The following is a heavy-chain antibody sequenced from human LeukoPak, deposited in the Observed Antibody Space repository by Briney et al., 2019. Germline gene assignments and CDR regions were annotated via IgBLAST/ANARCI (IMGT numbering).Heavy chain of an antibody. CDR3: ARGAEAGIVVVVAATGYFDY. Sequence: ASVKVSCRASGYTFTSYGISWVRQAPGQGLEWMGWISAYNGNTNYAEKPQGRVTMTTDTPTSTAYLELRSLRSDDTAVYYCARGAEAGIVVVVAATGYFDYWGQGTLVTVSS. CDR2: ISAYNGNT. CDR1: GYTFTSYG. V-gene: IGHV1-18*01. D-gene: IGHD2-15*01. J-gene: IGHJ4*02.